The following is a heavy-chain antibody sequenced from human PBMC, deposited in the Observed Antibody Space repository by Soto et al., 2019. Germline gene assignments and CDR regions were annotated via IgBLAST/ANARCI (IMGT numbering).Heavy chain of an antibody. CDR1: GLTVSSYY. V-gene: IGHV3-53*02. Sequence: EVPLVETGGGLIQPGGSLRLSCAASGLTVSSYYMSWVRQAPGEALERVSVSYSGGSTYYADSVKGRFTITEDSTKTTLYLHMNSLGAEDTTVYYCASEYYKDESGYYEYCHHWGHGTTVAVSS. CDR3: ASEYYKDESGYYEYCHH. D-gene: IGHD3-3*01. CDR2: SYSGGST. J-gene: IGHJ1*01.